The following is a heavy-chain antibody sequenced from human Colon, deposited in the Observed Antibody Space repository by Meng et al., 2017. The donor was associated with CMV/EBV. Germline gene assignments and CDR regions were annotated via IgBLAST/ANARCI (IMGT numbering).Heavy chain of an antibody. CDR1: GYPFNILD. CDR3: ARQSKTNGGERIASAY. CDR2: INPNSGGT. Sequence: ASVKVSCKASGYPFNILDVNWVRQAAGQGPEWMGWINPNSGGTKYGQKFQGRVTMTRDTSISTAYMELSRLRSDDTAVYFCARQSKTNGGERIASAYWGQGTLVTVSS. D-gene: IGHD2-8*01. V-gene: IGHV1-2*02. J-gene: IGHJ4*02.